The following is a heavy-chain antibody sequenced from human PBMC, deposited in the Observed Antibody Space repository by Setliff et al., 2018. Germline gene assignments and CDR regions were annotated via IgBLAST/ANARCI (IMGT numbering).Heavy chain of an antibody. V-gene: IGHV1-69*16. Sequence: SVKVSCKASGGTLTTFTTYSLIWVRQAPGQGLEWMGGIIPITGTTNYAQRFQGRITISTDESSSTVYMEMSRLKSEDTAVYYCARGSIVGPTRGDFDFWGLGTRVTVS. J-gene: IGHJ4*02. CDR3: ARGSIVGPTRGDFDF. CDR1: GGTLTTFTTYS. CDR2: IIPITGTT. D-gene: IGHD1-26*01.